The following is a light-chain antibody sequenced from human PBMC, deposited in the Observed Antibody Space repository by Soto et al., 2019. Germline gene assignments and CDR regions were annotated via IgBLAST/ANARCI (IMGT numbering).Light chain of an antibody. CDR3: SSYAGSNNLI. CDR1: SSDVGGYDY. CDR2: EVS. Sequence: QSALTQPPSASESPGQSVTISCTGTSSDVGGYDYVSWYQQHPGKAPKLMIYEVSKRPSGVPDRFSGSKSGNTASLTVSGLQAEDEAAYYCSSYAGSNNLIFGGGTKLTVL. J-gene: IGLJ2*01. V-gene: IGLV2-8*01.